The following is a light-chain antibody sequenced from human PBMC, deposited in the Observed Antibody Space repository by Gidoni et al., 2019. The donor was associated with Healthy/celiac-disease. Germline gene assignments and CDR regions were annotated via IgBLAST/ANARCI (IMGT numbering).Light chain of an antibody. CDR1: SSDVGGYNY. CDR2: EVS. J-gene: IGLJ1*01. V-gene: IGLV2-14*01. Sequence: QSALTPPASVSGSPGQSITISCPGTSSDVGGYNYVSWYQQHPGKAPKLMIYEVSNRPSGVSKRFSGSKSGNTASLTISGLQAEDEADYYCSSYTSSSTPYVFGTGTKVTVL. CDR3: SSYTSSSTPYV.